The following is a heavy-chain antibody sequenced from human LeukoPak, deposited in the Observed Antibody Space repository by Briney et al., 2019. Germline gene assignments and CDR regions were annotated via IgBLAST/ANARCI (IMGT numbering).Heavy chain of an antibody. CDR2: ISYDGSNK. Sequence: GGSLRLSCAASGFTFSSYAMHWVRQAPGKGLEWVAVISYDGSNKYYADSVKGRFTISRDNSKNTLYLQMNSLRAEDTAVYYCAKVRRFLEWLLSAEGDWFDPWGQGTLVTVSS. V-gene: IGHV3-30*04. D-gene: IGHD3-3*01. CDR3: AKVRRFLEWLLSAEGDWFDP. J-gene: IGHJ5*02. CDR1: GFTFSSYA.